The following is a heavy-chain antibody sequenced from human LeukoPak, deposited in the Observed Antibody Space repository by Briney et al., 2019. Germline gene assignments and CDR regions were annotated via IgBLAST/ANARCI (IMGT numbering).Heavy chain of an antibody. V-gene: IGHV3-48*01. CDR2: ITSGSRTI. D-gene: IGHD6-6*01. Sequence: GGSLRLSCAASGFTFSSYSMNWVRQGPGKGLEWLSYITSGSRTIYYADSVKGRFTISRDISKNSLYLQMNSLRAEDTAVYYCTRKAAPGVGSWFDPWGQGTLVTVSS. J-gene: IGHJ5*02. CDR1: GFTFSSYS. CDR3: TRKAAPGVGSWFDP.